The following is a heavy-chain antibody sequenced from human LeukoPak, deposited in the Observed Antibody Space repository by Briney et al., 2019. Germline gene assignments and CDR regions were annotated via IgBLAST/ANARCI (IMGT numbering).Heavy chain of an antibody. V-gene: IGHV3-43*01. CDR3: ARGPNRWWVVSRNWGMDV. CDR2: ISWDESTT. D-gene: IGHD2-15*01. CDR1: GLSIGDNS. J-gene: IGHJ6*02. Sequence: GGSLRLSCAASGLSIGDNSMHWVRPPPGKGLEWVSLISWDESTTYYSDSVKGRFTVSRDSSKNSLYLQMNSLRTEDTSLYYCARGPNRWWVVSRNWGMDVWGQGTTVTVSS.